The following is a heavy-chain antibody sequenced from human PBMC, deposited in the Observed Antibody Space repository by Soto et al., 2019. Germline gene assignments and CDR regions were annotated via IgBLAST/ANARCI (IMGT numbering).Heavy chain of an antibody. CDR3: ARGKWADRYAN. CDR2: FYDGGTI. D-gene: IGHD1-26*01. V-gene: IGHV4-34*01. CDR1: GESLNYFH. J-gene: IGHJ4*02. Sequence: VHLQQWGAGLLKPSETLSLTCAVYGESLNYFHWSWIRQAPGKGLEWIGEFYDGGTINYNPSLKSRVAILATTSSNQFSLRLTSVTAADTAIYYCARGKWADRYANCGQGTLVTISS.